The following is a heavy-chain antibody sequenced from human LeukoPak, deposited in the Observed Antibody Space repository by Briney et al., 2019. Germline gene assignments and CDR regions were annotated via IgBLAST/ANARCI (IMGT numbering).Heavy chain of an antibody. CDR3: ARGRTYDSSGYYYQYFDY. CDR2: INPSGGST. J-gene: IGHJ4*02. D-gene: IGHD3-22*01. Sequence: ASVKVSCKASGYTFTSYYMHWVRQAPGQGLEWMGIINPSGGSTSYAQKFQGRVTMTRDMSTSTVYMEPSSLRSEDTAVYYCARGRTYDSSGYYYQYFDYWGQGTLVTVSS. CDR1: GYTFTSYY. V-gene: IGHV1-46*01.